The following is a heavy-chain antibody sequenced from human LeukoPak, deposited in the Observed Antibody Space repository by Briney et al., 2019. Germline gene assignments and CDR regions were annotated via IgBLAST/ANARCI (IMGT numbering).Heavy chain of an antibody. V-gene: IGHV3-23*01. CDR2: ISGSGGRT. D-gene: IGHD4-11*01. CDR1: GFTFSSYA. J-gene: IGHJ5*02. Sequence: GGSLRLFCAASGFTFSSYAMSWVRQAPGKGLEWVSAISGSGGRTYYADSVKGRFTISRDNSKNTLYLQMNSLRAEDTAVYYCAKEPWGNYEGSRFDPWGQGTLVTVSS. CDR3: AKEPWGNYEGSRFDP.